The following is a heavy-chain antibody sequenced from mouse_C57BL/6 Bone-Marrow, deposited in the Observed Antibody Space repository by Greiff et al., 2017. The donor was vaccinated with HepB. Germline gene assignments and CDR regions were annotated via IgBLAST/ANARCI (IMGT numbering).Heavy chain of an antibody. CDR1: GYTFTSYW. CDR3: ARRGANWDWYFDV. V-gene: IGHV1-55*01. D-gene: IGHD4-1*01. Sequence: VQLQQPGAELVKPGASVKMSCKASGYTFTSYWITWVKQRPGQGLEWIGDIYPGSGSTNYNEKFKSKATLTVDTSSSTAYMQLSSLTSEDSAVYYCARRGANWDWYFDVWGTGTTVTVSS. J-gene: IGHJ1*03. CDR2: IYPGSGST.